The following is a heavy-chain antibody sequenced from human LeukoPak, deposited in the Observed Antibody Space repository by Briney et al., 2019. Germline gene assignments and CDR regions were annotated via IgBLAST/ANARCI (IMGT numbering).Heavy chain of an antibody. V-gene: IGHV4-39*01. CDR1: GVSISSYY. CDR3: ARREEWELPFDY. J-gene: IGHJ4*02. D-gene: IGHD1-26*01. CDR2: IYYSGST. Sequence: ASETLSLTCTVSGVSISSYYWGWLRQPPGKGLEWIGSIYYSGSTYYNPSLKSRVTISVDTSKNQFSLKLSAVTAADTAVYYCARREEWELPFDYWGQGTLVTVSS.